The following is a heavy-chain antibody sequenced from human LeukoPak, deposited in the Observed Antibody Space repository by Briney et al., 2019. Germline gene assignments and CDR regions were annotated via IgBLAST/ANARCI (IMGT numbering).Heavy chain of an antibody. CDR3: ARAGDPIAALYTNQFDY. CDR2: IYTSGST. Sequence: SETLSLTCTVSGGSISSYYWSWIRQPAGKGLEWIGRIYTSGSTNYNPSLKSRVTMSVDTSKNQFSLKLSSVTAADTAVYYCARAGDPIAALYTNQFDYWGQGTLVTVSS. CDR1: GGSISSYY. J-gene: IGHJ4*02. D-gene: IGHD6-6*01. V-gene: IGHV4-4*07.